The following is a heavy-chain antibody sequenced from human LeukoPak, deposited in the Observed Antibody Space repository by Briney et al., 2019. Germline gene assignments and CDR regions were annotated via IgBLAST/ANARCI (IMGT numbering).Heavy chain of an antibody. CDR1: GYTFTGYY. J-gene: IGHJ4*02. CDR3: ARDKALFGGVDY. D-gene: IGHD3-16*01. CDR2: INPNSGGT. Sequence: ASVTVSCKASGYTFTGYYMHWVRQAPGQGLEWMGWINPNSGGTNYAQKFQGRVTMTRDTSISTAYMELSRLRSDDTAVYYCARDKALFGGVDYWGQGTLVSLSS. V-gene: IGHV1-2*02.